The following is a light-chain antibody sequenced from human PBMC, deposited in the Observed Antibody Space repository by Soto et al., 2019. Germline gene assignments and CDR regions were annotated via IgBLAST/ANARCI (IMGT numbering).Light chain of an antibody. J-gene: IGKJ5*01. V-gene: IGKV3-20*01. Sequence: EIVMTQSPATLSLSPGERATLSCRASQTVSNNYLAWYQQKPGQAPRLLIYGASTRATATPDRLSGSGSGTDFTLTISTLEPEDFAVYYCQQYAALPITFGQGTRLEIK. CDR1: QTVSNNY. CDR2: GAS. CDR3: QQYAALPIT.